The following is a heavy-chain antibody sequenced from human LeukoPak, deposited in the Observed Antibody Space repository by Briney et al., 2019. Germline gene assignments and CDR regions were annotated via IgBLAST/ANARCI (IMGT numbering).Heavy chain of an antibody. D-gene: IGHD3-16*01. CDR3: AIQRGGYEPTFGY. V-gene: IGHV3-23*01. J-gene: IGHJ4*02. CDR1: GFIFSSYA. CDR2: FSGSGGST. Sequence: GGSLRLSCAASGFIFSSYAMSWVRQAPGKGLEWVSAFSGSGGSTYYADSVKGRFTISRDNSKNTLYLQMNSLRAEDTAVYYCAIQRGGYEPTFGYWGQGTLVTVSS.